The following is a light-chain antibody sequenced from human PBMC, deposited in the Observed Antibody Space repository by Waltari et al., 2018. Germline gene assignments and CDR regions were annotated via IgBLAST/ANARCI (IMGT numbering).Light chain of an antibody. V-gene: IGLV2-11*01. J-gene: IGLJ3*02. CDR1: SSEVGGYDY. CDR2: GVY. CDR3: CSYANSKWV. Sequence: QSVLTQPRSVSGSPGQSVALSCTGTSSEVGGYDYVSWYQQYPGKAPKVMIYGVYKRPSGVPDRFSGSKSGNTASLSISGLQAEDEADYYCCSYANSKWVFGGGTKLTVL.